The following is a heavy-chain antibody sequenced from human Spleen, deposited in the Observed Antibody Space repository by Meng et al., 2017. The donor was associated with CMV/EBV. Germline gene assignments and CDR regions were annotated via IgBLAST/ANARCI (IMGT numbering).Heavy chain of an antibody. Sequence: SETLSLTCTVSGGSISGYYWTWVRQPPGKGLEWIGYIYYKGDTKYNPSLKSPVTMSVDTSKNQFSLKLTSVTATDTAVYFCAREPDYWGQGILVT. CDR2: IYYKGDT. CDR1: GGSISGYY. J-gene: IGHJ4*02. CDR3: AREPDY. V-gene: IGHV4-59*01.